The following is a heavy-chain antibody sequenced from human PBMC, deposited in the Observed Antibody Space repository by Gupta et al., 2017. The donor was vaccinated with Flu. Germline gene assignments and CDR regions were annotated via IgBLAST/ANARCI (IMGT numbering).Heavy chain of an antibody. D-gene: IGHD2-8*01. CDR3: AKDLYQGNYGMDV. Sequence: EVQLVESGGGLVQPGRSLRLSCAASGFTFDAYAMHWVRQAPGKGLEWVSGISWNSGSIGYADSVKGRFTISRDNAKNSLYLQMNSLRAEDTALYYCAKDLYQGNYGMDVWGQGTTVTVSS. V-gene: IGHV3-9*01. CDR1: GFTFDAYA. CDR2: ISWNSGSI. J-gene: IGHJ6*02.